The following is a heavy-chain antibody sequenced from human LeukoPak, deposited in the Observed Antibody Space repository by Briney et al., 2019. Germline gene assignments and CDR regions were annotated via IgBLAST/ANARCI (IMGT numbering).Heavy chain of an antibody. J-gene: IGHJ4*02. Sequence: SVKVSCKASGGTLSSYAISWVRQPPGQGLEWMGGIIPIFGTAIYAQKFQGRVTITADESTSTAYMELSSLRSEDTAVYYSCSYYYDSSGYYYGPFDYWGQGTLVTVSS. V-gene: IGHV1-69*01. CDR1: GGTLSSYA. CDR2: IIPIFGTA. CDR3: CSYYYDSSGYYYGPFDY. D-gene: IGHD3-22*01.